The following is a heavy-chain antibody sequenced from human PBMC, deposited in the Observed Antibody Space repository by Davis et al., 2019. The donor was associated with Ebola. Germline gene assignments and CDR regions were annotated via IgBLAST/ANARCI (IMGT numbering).Heavy chain of an antibody. Sequence: GESLKISCAASGFTFSSYAMHWVRQAPGKGLEWVAVISYDGSNKYYADSVKGRFTISRDNSKNTLYLQMNSLRAEDTAVYYCARGLDGYQSIDYWGQGTLVTVSS. CDR3: ARGLDGYQSIDY. D-gene: IGHD5-24*01. CDR2: ISYDGSNK. V-gene: IGHV3-30-3*01. CDR1: GFTFSSYA. J-gene: IGHJ4*02.